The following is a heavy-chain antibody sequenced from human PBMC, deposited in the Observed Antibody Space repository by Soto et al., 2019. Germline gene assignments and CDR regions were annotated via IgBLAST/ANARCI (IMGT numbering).Heavy chain of an antibody. CDR1: GGSISSYY. V-gene: IGHV4-59*01. D-gene: IGHD6-19*01. J-gene: IGHJ2*01. Sequence: QVQLQESGPGLVKPSETLSLTCTVSGGSISSYYWSWIRQPPGKGLEWIGYIYYSGSTNYNPSLRSRVTISVDTSKNQFSLKLTSVTAADTAVYYCARVSAGYSYFDLWGRGTLVTVSS. CDR3: ARVSAGYSYFDL. CDR2: IYYSGST.